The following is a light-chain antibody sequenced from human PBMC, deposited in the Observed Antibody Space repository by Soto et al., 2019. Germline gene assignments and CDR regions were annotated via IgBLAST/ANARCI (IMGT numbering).Light chain of an antibody. CDR2: GAS. CDR1: QGIGDT. V-gene: IGKV3-15*01. CDR3: QQYNNWPET. Sequence: EVVLTQSPGTLSLSPGERATLSCRASQGIGDTLAWYQHKPGQAPRLLIYGASTRATDVPARFSGSGSGTEFTLTISSLQSEDFAVYYCQQYNNWPETFGQGTKVDIK. J-gene: IGKJ1*01.